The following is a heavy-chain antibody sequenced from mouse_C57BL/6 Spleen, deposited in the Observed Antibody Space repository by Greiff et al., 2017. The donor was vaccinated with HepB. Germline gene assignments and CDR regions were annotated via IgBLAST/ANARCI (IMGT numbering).Heavy chain of an antibody. V-gene: IGHV1-85*01. Sequence: QVQLKESGPELVKPGASVKLSCKASGYTFTSYDINWVKQRPGQGLEWIGWIYPRDGSTKYNEKFKGKATLTVDTSSSTAYMELHSLTSEDSAVYFCARYSNYRYWYFDVWGTGTTVTVSS. CDR1: GYTFTSYD. J-gene: IGHJ1*03. D-gene: IGHD2-5*01. CDR2: IYPRDGST. CDR3: ARYSNYRYWYFDV.